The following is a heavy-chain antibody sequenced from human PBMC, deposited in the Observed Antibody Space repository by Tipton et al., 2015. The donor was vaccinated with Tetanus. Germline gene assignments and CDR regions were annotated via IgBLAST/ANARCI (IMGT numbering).Heavy chain of an antibody. CDR1: GFTFKSYT. CDR2: ISGSRLTP. CDR3: VRDLRVFARFDN. V-gene: IGHV3-23*01. D-gene: IGHD3-3*01. J-gene: IGHJ4*02. Sequence: SLRLSCTASGFTFKSYTLNWVRQAPGNGLEWVAAISGSRLTPYYADSVKGRFTISRDNSKNTVYVQMNSLRVDDTAVYYCVRDLRVFARFDNWGQGSLVIVSS.